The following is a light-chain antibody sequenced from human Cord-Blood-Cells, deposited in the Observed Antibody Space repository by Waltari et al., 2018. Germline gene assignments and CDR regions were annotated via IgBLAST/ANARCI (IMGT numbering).Light chain of an antibody. J-gene: IGLJ3*02. CDR3: CSYAGSYNWV. CDR2: DVS. CDR1: SSDVGGYNY. Sequence: QSALTQPRSVSGPPGQSVTISCTGTSSDVGGYNYVSWYQQHPGKAPKLMIYDVSKRPPGVPDRFSGSKSGNTASLTISGLQAEDEADYYCCSYAGSYNWVFGGGTKLTVL. V-gene: IGLV2-11*01.